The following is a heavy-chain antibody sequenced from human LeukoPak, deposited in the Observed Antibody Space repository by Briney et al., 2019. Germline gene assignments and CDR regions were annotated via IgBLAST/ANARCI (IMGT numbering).Heavy chain of an antibody. CDR2: IYYSGST. CDR1: GGSISSYY. Sequence: SQTLSLTCTVSGGSISSYYWSWIRQPPGKGLEWIGYIYYSGSTNYNPSLKSRVTISVDTSKNQFSLKLSSVTAADTAVYYCARRVAAAGPNWFDPWGQGTLVTVSS. CDR3: ARRVAAAGPNWFDP. V-gene: IGHV4-59*08. D-gene: IGHD6-13*01. J-gene: IGHJ5*02.